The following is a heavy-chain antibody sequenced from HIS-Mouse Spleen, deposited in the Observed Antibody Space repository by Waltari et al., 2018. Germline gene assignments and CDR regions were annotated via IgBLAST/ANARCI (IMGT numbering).Heavy chain of an antibody. V-gene: IGHV4-39*07. CDR1: GGSISSSSSY. CDR2: SYYSGST. Sequence: QLQLQESGPGLVKPSETLSLTCTVSGGSISSSSSYWGWIRQPPGKGLELMMISYYSGSTTENPSLKSRVTISVDTSKNQFSLKLSSVTAADTAVYYCAREIPYSSSWYDWYFDLWGRGTLVTVSS. CDR3: AREIPYSSSWYDWYFDL. J-gene: IGHJ2*01. D-gene: IGHD6-13*01.